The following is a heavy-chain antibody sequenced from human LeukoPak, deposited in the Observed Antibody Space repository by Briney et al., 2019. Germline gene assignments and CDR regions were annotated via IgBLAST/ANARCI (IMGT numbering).Heavy chain of an antibody. CDR1: GASISSSY. V-gene: IGHV4-59*08. D-gene: IGHD1-26*01. Sequence: SETLFLTCTVSGASISSSYWNWIRQPPRKGLEWIGYIYYTGSTNYNPSLKSRVTISVDTSKNQFSLKLNSVTAADTAVYYCASHPPAAARPWGWFDPWGQGTLVTVSS. J-gene: IGHJ5*02. CDR2: IYYTGST. CDR3: ASHPPAAARPWGWFDP.